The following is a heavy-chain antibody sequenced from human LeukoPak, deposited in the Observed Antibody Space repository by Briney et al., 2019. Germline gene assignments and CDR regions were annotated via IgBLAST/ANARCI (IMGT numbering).Heavy chain of an antibody. D-gene: IGHD6-13*01. V-gene: IGHV3-23*01. Sequence: GGSLRLSCAASGFIFSSYAMSWVRQAPGKGLFWVSGISAGGGSTYYADSVKGRFTISRDNSRNTLYLQMNSLRAEDTAVYYCAKDAAGPEYWGQGTLVTVSS. CDR2: ISAGGGST. CDR3: AKDAAGPEY. CDR1: GFIFSSYA. J-gene: IGHJ4*02.